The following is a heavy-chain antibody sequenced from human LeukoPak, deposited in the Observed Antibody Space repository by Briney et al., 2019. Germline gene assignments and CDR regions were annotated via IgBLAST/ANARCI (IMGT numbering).Heavy chain of an antibody. Sequence: GASVKVSCKASGYTFTSYGISWVRQAPGQGLEWMGGFDPEDGETIYAQKFQGRVTMTEDTSTDTAYMELSSLRSEDTAVYYCATPARSGYYFGAFDIWGQGTMVTVSS. CDR1: GYTFTSYG. CDR2: FDPEDGET. CDR3: ATPARSGYYFGAFDI. V-gene: IGHV1-24*01. J-gene: IGHJ3*02. D-gene: IGHD3-22*01.